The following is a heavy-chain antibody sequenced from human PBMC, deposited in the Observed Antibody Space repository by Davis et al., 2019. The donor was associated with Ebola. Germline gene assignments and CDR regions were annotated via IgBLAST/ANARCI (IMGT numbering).Heavy chain of an antibody. V-gene: IGHV1-69*13. Sequence: SVKVSCKASGGTFSSYAISWVRQAPGQGLEWMGGIIPIFGTANYAQKFQGRVTITADESTSTVYMELSSLRSEDTAVYYCAGLNYYDSSGYRDYWGQGTLVTVSS. CDR3: AGLNYYDSSGYRDY. CDR2: IIPIFGTA. D-gene: IGHD3-22*01. CDR1: GGTFSSYA. J-gene: IGHJ4*02.